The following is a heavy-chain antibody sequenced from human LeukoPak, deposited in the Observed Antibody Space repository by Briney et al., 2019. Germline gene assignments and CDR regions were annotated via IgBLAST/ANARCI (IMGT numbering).Heavy chain of an antibody. Sequence: GGSLRLSCAASGFTFSIYEMNWVRQAPGKGLEWVSYISSSGSTIYYADSVKGRFTISRDNAKNSLYLQMNSLRAEDTAVYYCARGFSPYYYDSSGYSDYWGQGTLVTVSS. V-gene: IGHV3-48*03. J-gene: IGHJ4*02. D-gene: IGHD3-22*01. CDR1: GFTFSIYE. CDR3: ARGFSPYYYDSSGYSDY. CDR2: ISSSGSTI.